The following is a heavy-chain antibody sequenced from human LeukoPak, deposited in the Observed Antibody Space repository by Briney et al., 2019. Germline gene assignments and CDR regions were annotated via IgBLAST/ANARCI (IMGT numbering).Heavy chain of an antibody. CDR1: GFTVSSNY. Sequence: PGGSLRLSCAASGFTVSSNYMSWVRQAPGKGLEWVSVIYSGGSTYYADSVKGRFTISRDNAKNSLYLQMNSLRAEDTAVYYCARGPRYSSSWFDYWGQGTLVTVSS. V-gene: IGHV3-53*01. D-gene: IGHD6-13*01. CDR2: IYSGGST. CDR3: ARGPRYSSSWFDY. J-gene: IGHJ4*02.